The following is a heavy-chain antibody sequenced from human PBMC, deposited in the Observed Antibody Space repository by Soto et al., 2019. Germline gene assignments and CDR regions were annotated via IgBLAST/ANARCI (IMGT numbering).Heavy chain of an antibody. D-gene: IGHD3-9*01. CDR3: ASKRYFGPGGFDY. CDR2: IYHSGST. V-gene: IGHV4-4*02. Sequence: SETLSLTCAVSGASISSTSWWSWVRQPPGKGLEWIGEIYHSGSTNYNPSLKSRVTISVDKSKNQFSLNLSSVTAADTAVYYCASKRYFGPGGFDYWGQGPLVTVSS. J-gene: IGHJ4*02. CDR1: GASISSTSW.